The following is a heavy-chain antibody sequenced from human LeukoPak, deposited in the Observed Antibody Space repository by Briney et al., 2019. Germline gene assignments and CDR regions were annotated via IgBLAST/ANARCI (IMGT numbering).Heavy chain of an antibody. V-gene: IGHV4-39*07. CDR2: IYYSGST. J-gene: IGHJ6*02. CDR1: GGSISSSSYY. Sequence: SETLSLTCTVSGGSISSSSYYWGWIRQPPGKGLEWIGSIYYSGSTYYNPSLKSRVTISVDTSKNQFSLKLSSVTAADTAVYYCAREISGSYPGVYYYGLDVWGQGTTVTVSS. CDR3: AREISGSYPGVYYYGLDV. D-gene: IGHD1-26*01.